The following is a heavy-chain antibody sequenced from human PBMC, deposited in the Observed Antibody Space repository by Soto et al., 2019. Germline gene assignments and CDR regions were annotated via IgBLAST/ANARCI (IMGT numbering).Heavy chain of an antibody. Sequence: SETLSLTCAVYGGSFSGYYWSWIRQPPGKGLEWIGEINHSGSTSYNPSLKSRVTISVDTSKNQFSLKLSSVTAADTAVYYCARGRNYYGSGRAWFDPWGQGTLVTVSS. V-gene: IGHV4-34*01. CDR3: ARGRNYYGSGRAWFDP. J-gene: IGHJ5*02. CDR2: INHSGST. D-gene: IGHD3-10*01. CDR1: GGSFSGYY.